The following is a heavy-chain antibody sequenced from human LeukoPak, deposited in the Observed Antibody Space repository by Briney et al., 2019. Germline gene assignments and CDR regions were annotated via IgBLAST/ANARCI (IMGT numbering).Heavy chain of an antibody. CDR3: ARSERDATVTTDY. D-gene: IGHD4-17*01. CDR2: IIPIFGTA. J-gene: IGHJ4*02. Sequence: SVKVSCKASGGTFSSNAISGLRQAPGQGLNGMGGIIPIFGTANYAQKFQGRVTITADESTSTAYMELSSLRSEDTAVYYCARSERDATVTTDYWGQGTLVTVSS. V-gene: IGHV1-69*13. CDR1: GGTFSSNA.